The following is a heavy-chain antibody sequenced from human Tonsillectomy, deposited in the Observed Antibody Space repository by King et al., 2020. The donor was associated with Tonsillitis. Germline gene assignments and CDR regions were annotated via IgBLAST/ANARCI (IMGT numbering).Heavy chain of an antibody. D-gene: IGHD1-26*01. V-gene: IGHV3-23*04. CDR1: GFTFSSYA. J-gene: IGHJ4*02. CDR2: ISGSGGST. CDR3: AKDRRESRIVAPTEIDY. Sequence: VQLVESGGGLVQPGGSLRLSCAASGFTFSSYAMSWVRQAPGKGLEWVSAISGSGGSTYYADSVKGRFTISRDNSKNTLYLQMNSLRAEDTAVYYCAKDRRESRIVAPTEIDYWGQGTLVTVSS.